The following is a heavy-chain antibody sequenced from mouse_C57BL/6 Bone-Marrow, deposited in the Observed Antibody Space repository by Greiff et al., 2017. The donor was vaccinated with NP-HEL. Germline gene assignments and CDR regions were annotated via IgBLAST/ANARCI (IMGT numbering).Heavy chain of an antibody. V-gene: IGHV5-17*01. CDR1: GFTFSDYG. J-gene: IGHJ1*03. Sequence: EVKVVESGGGLVKPGGSLKLSCAASGFTFSDYGMHWVRQAPEKGLEWVAYISSGSSTIYYADTVKGRFTISRDNAKNTLFLQMTSLRSEDTAMYHCAINGYPHWYFDVWGTGTTVTVSS. D-gene: IGHD2-2*01. CDR3: AINGYPHWYFDV. CDR2: ISSGSSTI.